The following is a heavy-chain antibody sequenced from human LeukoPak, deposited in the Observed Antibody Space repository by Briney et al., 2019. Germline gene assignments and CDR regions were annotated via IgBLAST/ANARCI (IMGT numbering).Heavy chain of an antibody. CDR2: IKYDGSEQ. Sequence: PGGSLRLSCTSSGFIFSSHWMNWVRQAPGKGPEWVANIKYDGSEQYYVDSVKGRFSISRDNTKNLLYLQMNSLRAEDTAVYYCAKDALGSSWYSDWFDPWGQGTLVTVSS. CDR3: AKDALGSSWYSDWFDP. CDR1: GFIFSSHW. J-gene: IGHJ5*02. V-gene: IGHV3-7*03. D-gene: IGHD6-13*01.